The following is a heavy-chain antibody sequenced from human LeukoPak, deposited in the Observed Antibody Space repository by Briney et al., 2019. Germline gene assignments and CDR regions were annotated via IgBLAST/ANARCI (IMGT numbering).Heavy chain of an antibody. V-gene: IGHV3-74*01. Sequence: GGSLRLSCAASGFSVSGNWMHWVRQAPGKGLVWVSRINSDGSSTNYADSVKARFTTSRDNAKNTVYLQMNGLREEDTAVYYCVRDFRSADYWGQGTLVTVSS. CDR2: INSDGSST. J-gene: IGHJ4*02. CDR3: VRDFRSADY. CDR1: GFSVSGNW.